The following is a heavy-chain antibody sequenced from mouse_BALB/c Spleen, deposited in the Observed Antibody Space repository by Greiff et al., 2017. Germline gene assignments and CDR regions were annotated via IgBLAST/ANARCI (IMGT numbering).Heavy chain of an antibody. D-gene: IGHD1-2*01. CDR3: ASTTAFAY. CDR1: GFTFSDYY. CDR2: ISDGGSYT. Sequence: DVMLVESGGGLVKPGGSLKLSCAASGFTFSDYYMYWVRQTPEKRLEWVATISDGGSYTYYPDSVKGRFTISRDNAKNNLYLQMSSLKSEDTAMYYCASTTAFAYWGQGTLVTVSA. J-gene: IGHJ3*01. V-gene: IGHV5-4*02.